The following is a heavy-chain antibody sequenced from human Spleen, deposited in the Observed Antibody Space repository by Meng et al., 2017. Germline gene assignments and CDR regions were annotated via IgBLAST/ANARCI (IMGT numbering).Heavy chain of an antibody. CDR3: ARDGVGYGSGTNKWFDP. CDR1: GGSISSGGYY. V-gene: IGHV4-31*03. CDR2: IYYSGTT. Sequence: QVQLQGSGPGLVKPSQTLSLTCTVSGGSISSGGYYWNWIRHHPGKGLEWIGYIYYSGTTYYNPSLKSRVTMSVETSKNQFSLKLSSVTAADTAVYFCARDGVGYGSGTNKWFDPWGQGTLVTVSS. J-gene: IGHJ5*02. D-gene: IGHD3-10*01.